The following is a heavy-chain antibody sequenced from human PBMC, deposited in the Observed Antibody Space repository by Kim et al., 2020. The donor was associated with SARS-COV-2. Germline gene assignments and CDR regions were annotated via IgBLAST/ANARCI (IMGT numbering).Heavy chain of an antibody. D-gene: IGHD2-2*03. V-gene: IGHV4-59*08. CDR1: GGSISSYY. CDR3: ARQGLDIPFDY. Sequence: SETLSLTCTVSGGSISSYYWSWIRQPPGKGLEWIGYIYYSGSTNYNPSLKSRVTISVDTSKNQFSLKLSSVTAADTAVYYCARQGLDIPFDYWGQGTLVT. CDR2: IYYSGST. J-gene: IGHJ4*02.